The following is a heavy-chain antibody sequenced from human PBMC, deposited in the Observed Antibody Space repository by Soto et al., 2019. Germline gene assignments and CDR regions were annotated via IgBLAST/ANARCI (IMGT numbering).Heavy chain of an antibody. CDR3: ASWLLREHAFDI. V-gene: IGHV3-53*01. Sequence: GGSLRLSCAASGFTFSGKKYLTWVRQAPGKGLEWVSGLYSTYGTYYADSVRGRFSTSKDNSKNTFYLQLNSLRPDDTAVYYCASWLLREHAFDIWGLGTMVTVSS. CDR2: LYSTYGT. D-gene: IGHD2-15*01. CDR1: GFTFSGKKY. J-gene: IGHJ3*02.